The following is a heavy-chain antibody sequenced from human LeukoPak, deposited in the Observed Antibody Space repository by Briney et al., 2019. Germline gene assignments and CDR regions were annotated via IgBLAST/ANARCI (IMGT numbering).Heavy chain of an antibody. CDR2: IYHSGST. Sequence: SETLSLTCTVSGYSISSGYYWGWIRQPPGKVLGWIGSIYHSGSTYYDPSLKSRVTISVDTSKNQFSLKLSSVTAADTAVYYCARDTGNKYYDFWSGYYTRPFDYWGQGTLVTVSS. CDR1: GYSISSGYY. J-gene: IGHJ4*02. CDR3: ARDTGNKYYDFWSGYYTRPFDY. D-gene: IGHD3-3*01. V-gene: IGHV4-38-2*02.